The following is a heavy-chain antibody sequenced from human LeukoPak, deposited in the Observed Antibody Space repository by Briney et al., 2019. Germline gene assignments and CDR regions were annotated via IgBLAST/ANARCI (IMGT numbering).Heavy chain of an antibody. CDR2: ISYDGSNK. V-gene: IGHV3-30*01. D-gene: IGHD5-12*01. CDR3: AREGYSGYERGRGAFDY. J-gene: IGHJ4*02. CDR1: GFTFSSYA. Sequence: GGSLRLSCAASGFTFSSYAMHWVRQAPGKGLEWVAVISYDGSNKYYADSVKGRFTISRDNSKNTLYLQMNSLRAEDTAVYYCAREGYSGYERGRGAFDYWGQGTLVTVSS.